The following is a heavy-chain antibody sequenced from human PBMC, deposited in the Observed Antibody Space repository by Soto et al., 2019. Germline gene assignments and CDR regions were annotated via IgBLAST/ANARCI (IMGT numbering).Heavy chain of an antibody. Sequence: PSETLSLTCTVSGGSISSGGYYWSWIRQHPGKGLEWIGYIYYSGSTYYNPSLKSRVTISVDTSKNQFSLELSSVTAADTAVYYCARDAFYYYGMDVWGQGTTVTVSS. CDR2: IYYSGST. V-gene: IGHV4-31*03. CDR1: GGSISSGGYY. J-gene: IGHJ6*02. CDR3: ARDAFYYYGMDV.